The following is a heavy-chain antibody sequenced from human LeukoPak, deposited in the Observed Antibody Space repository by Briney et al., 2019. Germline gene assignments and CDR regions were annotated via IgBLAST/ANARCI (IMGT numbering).Heavy chain of an antibody. J-gene: IGHJ4*02. CDR1: GGTFSSYA. CDR2: IIPILGIA. V-gene: IGHV1-69*04. D-gene: IGHD6-13*01. CDR3: ARGAAGYTYYFDY. Sequence: GASVKVSCKASGGTFSSYAISWVRQAPRQGLEWMGRIIPILGIANYAQKFQGRVAITADKSTSTAYMELSSLRSEDTAVYYCARGAAGYTYYFDYWGQGTLVTVSS.